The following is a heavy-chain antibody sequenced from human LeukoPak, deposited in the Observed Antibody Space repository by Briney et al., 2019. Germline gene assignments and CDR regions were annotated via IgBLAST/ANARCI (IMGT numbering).Heavy chain of an antibody. CDR2: INSDGSSL. CDR1: GFTLHTYW. D-gene: IGHD3-10*02. V-gene: IGHV3-74*03. Sequence: GGSLRLSCAAPGFTLHTYWMNLVRQTPGEGLVWVSRINSDGSSLTYADSVKGRFTVSRDNAKNTLYLQMNNLRAEDTAVYYCTRDLRMDYYYVDYYYYGMDVWGQGTTVTVSS. CDR3: TRDLRMDYYYVDYYYYGMDV. J-gene: IGHJ6*02.